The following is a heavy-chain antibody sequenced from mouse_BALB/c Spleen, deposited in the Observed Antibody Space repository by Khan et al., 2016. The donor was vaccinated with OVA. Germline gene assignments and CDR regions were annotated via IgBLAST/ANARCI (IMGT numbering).Heavy chain of an antibody. CDR3: VRNGNHWYFDV. Sequence: QVQLQQSGAELMKPGASVKISCKATGYTFSSYWIEWVKQRPGHGLEWIGEILLGSGNTNCTANFKGTAPFTADTSSNTADMQLSSLTSEDSAVYYCVRNGNHWYFDVWGAGTTVTVSS. CDR1: GYTFSSYW. D-gene: IGHD2-1*01. J-gene: IGHJ1*01. CDR2: ILLGSGNT. V-gene: IGHV1-9*01.